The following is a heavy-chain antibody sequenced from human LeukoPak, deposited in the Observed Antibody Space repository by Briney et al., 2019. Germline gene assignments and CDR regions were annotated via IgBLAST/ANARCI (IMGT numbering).Heavy chain of an antibody. CDR2: IYHSGST. J-gene: IGHJ4*02. V-gene: IGHV4-39*07. Sequence: SETLSLTCTVSGGSISSSSYYWGWIRQPPGKGLEWIGSIYHSGSTYYNPSLKSRVTISVDTSKNQFSLKLSSVTAADTAVYYCARDIDYSSGWVYWGQGTLVTVSS. CDR1: GGSISSSSYY. CDR3: ARDIDYSSGWVY. D-gene: IGHD6-19*01.